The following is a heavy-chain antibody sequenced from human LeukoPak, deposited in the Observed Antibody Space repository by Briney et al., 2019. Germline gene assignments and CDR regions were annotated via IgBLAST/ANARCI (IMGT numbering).Heavy chain of an antibody. CDR1: GFTFGSYS. Sequence: GGSLRLSCAASGFTFGSYSMNWVRQAPGKGLEWVSSISSSSSYIYYADSVKGRFTISRDNAKNSLYLQMNSLRAEDTAVYYCASRKSDYYGSGSYFDWFDPWGQGTLVTVSS. V-gene: IGHV3-21*01. CDR2: ISSSSSYI. D-gene: IGHD3-10*01. CDR3: ASRKSDYYGSGSYFDWFDP. J-gene: IGHJ5*02.